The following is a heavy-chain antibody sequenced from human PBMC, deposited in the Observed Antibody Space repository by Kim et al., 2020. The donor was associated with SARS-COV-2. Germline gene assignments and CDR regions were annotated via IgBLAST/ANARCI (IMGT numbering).Heavy chain of an antibody. V-gene: IGHV3-23*01. D-gene: IGHD3-10*01. J-gene: IGHJ1*01. Sequence: GGSKYYADPVKGRFTISRDNAKNTLYLQMNSLRAEDTAVYYCAKGGDEWHWGQGTLVTVSS. CDR3: AKGGDEWH. CDR2: GGSK.